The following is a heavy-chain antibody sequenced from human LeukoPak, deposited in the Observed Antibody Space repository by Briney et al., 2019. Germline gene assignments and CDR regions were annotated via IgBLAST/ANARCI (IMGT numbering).Heavy chain of an antibody. CDR2: ISSSSSYI. V-gene: IGHV3-21*01. CDR3: ARDPDGLSFDY. J-gene: IGHJ4*02. CDR1: GFTFSSYS. D-gene: IGHD2-2*01. Sequence: GGSLRLSCAASGFTFSSYSMNWVRQAPGKGLDWVSSISSSSSYIYYADSVKGRFTISRDNAKNSLYLQMNSLRAEDTAVYYCARDPDGLSFDYWGQGTLVTVSS.